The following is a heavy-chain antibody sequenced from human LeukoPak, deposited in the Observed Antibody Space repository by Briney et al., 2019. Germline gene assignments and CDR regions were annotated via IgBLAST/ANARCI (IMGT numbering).Heavy chain of an antibody. CDR2: IYYSGST. J-gene: IGHJ4*02. V-gene: IGHV4-39*01. CDR3: ARGPPTDYYDSSGFYYVFDY. Sequence: SETLSLTCTVSGGSISSSSYYWGWIRQPPGKGLEWIGSIYYSGSTYYNPSLQSRVTISVDTSKNQFSLKLSSVTAADTAVYFCARGPPTDYYDSSGFYYVFDYWGQGTLVTVSS. CDR1: GGSISSSSYY. D-gene: IGHD3-22*01.